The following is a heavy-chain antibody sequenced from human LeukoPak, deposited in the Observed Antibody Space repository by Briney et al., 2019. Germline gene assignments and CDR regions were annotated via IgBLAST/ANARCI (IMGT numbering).Heavy chain of an antibody. Sequence: GGSLRLSCAASGFSFSSSSMSWVRQAPGKGLEWVANIKQDGSEKYYVDSVKGRFTISRDNAKNSLYLQMNSLRAEDTAVYYCARGQGYSSSWYREYYFDYWGQGTLVTVSS. V-gene: IGHV3-7*04. CDR1: GFSFSSSS. CDR3: ARGQGYSSSWYREYYFDY. D-gene: IGHD6-13*01. CDR2: IKQDGSEK. J-gene: IGHJ4*02.